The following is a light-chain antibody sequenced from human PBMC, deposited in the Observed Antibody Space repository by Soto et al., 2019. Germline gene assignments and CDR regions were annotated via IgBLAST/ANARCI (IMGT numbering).Light chain of an antibody. CDR1: QAIRND. J-gene: IGKJ4*01. V-gene: IGKV1-6*01. CDR3: LQDYIFPFT. Sequence: AIQMTQSPSSLSASVGDSVTITCRASQAIRNDLGWYQQKPGTAPKLLIYAVSFLQSGVPSRFSGSGSGTDFTLTISSLQPEDFATYYCLQDYIFPFTFGGGTKVEIK. CDR2: AVS.